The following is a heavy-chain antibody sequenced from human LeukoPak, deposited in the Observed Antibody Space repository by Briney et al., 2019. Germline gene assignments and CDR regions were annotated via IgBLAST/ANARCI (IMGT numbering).Heavy chain of an antibody. V-gene: IGHV1-69*13. CDR2: IIPIFGTA. CDR3: ARAPNEEPYYYGMDV. CDR1: GGTFSSYA. J-gene: IGHJ6*02. Sequence: GASVKVSCKASGGTFSSYAISWVRQAPGQGLEWMGGIIPIFGTANYAQKFQGRVTITADESTSTAYMELSSLRSEDTAVYYCARAPNEEPYYYGMDVWGQGTTVTVSS.